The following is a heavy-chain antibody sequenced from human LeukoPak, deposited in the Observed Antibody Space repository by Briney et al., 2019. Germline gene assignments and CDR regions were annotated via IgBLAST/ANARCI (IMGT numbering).Heavy chain of an antibody. Sequence: QTGGSLRLSCAASGFTFSIYGMHWVRQAPGKGLEWVAVISYDGSNKYYADSVKGRFTISRDNSKNTLYLQMNSLRAEDTAVYYCANARIQLWLIWFDPWGQGTLVTVSS. D-gene: IGHD5-18*01. J-gene: IGHJ5*02. CDR1: GFTFSIYG. CDR2: ISYDGSNK. V-gene: IGHV3-30*18. CDR3: ANARIQLWLIWFDP.